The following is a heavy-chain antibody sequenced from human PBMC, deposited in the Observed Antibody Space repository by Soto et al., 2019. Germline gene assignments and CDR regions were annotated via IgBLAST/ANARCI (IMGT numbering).Heavy chain of an antibody. J-gene: IGHJ5*02. V-gene: IGHV1-18*01. Sequence: ASVKVSCKASGYTFTSYGISWVRQAPGQGLEWMGWIIAYNGNTNYAQKLQGRVTMTPDTSTSTAYMELRSLRSDDTAVYYCARSRGVPGVPYNLFDPSGEGTLVTVS. CDR1: GYTFTSYG. CDR3: ARSRGVPGVPYNLFDP. CDR2: IIAYNGNT. D-gene: IGHD2-2*01.